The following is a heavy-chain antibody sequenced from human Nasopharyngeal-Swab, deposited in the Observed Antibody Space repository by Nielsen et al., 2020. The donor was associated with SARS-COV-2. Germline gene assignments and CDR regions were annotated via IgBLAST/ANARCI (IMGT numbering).Heavy chain of an antibody. D-gene: IGHD3-22*01. J-gene: IGHJ4*02. CDR3: ARVGSYYYDSSGYAGSSYYFDY. V-gene: IGHV1-8*01. Sequence: ASVKVSCKASGYTFTSYDINWVRQATGQGLEWMGWMNPNSGNTGYAQKFKGRVTVTRNTSTSTAYMELSRLRSEDTAVYYCARVGSYYYDSSGYAGSSYYFDYWGQGTLVTVSS. CDR2: MNPNSGNT. CDR1: GYTFTSYD.